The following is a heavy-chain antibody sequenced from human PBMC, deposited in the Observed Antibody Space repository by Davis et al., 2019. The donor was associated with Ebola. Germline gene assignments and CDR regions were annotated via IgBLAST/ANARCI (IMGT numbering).Heavy chain of an antibody. Sequence: MPSETLSLTCAVYGGSFSDYFWSWIRQSPRKGLEWIGKISHGGVSDYNPSLRSRVTISVDTSKNQFSLKMSSVTAADAAVYYCARTAKTSVSPLGLGYTYFDPWSQGTLVTVSS. CDR1: GGSFSDYF. J-gene: IGHJ5*02. V-gene: IGHV4-34*01. CDR3: ARTAKTSVSPLGLGYTYFDP. D-gene: IGHD5-18*01. CDR2: ISHGGVS.